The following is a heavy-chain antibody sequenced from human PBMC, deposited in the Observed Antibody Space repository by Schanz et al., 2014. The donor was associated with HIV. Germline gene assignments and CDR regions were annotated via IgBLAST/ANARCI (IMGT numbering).Heavy chain of an antibody. J-gene: IGHJ4*01. CDR1: GSSVTYFY. Sequence: QVQLQQWGAGLLKPSETLSLTCAVYGSSVTYFYWSWIRQSPGKGLEWIAEVNHSGDANHNPSLKSRVTISVDTSKNQFSLKLTSVTAADTAVYFCARGDFGGNSVDYWGHGNLVTVSS. D-gene: IGHD2-21*02. V-gene: IGHV4-34*02. CDR3: ARGDFGGNSVDY. CDR2: VNHSGDA.